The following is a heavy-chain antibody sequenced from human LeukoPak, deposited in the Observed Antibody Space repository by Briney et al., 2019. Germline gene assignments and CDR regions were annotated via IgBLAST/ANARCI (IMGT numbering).Heavy chain of an antibody. CDR1: GFNFSNYW. J-gene: IGHJ4*02. D-gene: IGHD3-10*01. V-gene: IGHV3-7*01. Sequence: GGSLRLFCVVSGFNFSNYWMSWVRRARGKGLEWVANIGQEGGEQNYVDSVKGRFSISRDNAKTSVYLQMNSLKVEDTAFYDGARSKAGGYWGEGALGTVSS. CDR2: IGQEGGEQ. CDR3: ARSKAGGY.